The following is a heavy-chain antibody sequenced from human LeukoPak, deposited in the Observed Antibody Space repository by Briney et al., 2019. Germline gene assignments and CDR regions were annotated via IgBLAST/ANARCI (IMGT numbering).Heavy chain of an antibody. J-gene: IGHJ3*02. CDR2: ISAYNGNT. Sequence: GASVKVSCKASGGTFSSYAISWVRQAPGQGLEWMGWISAYNGNTNYAQKLQGRVTMTTDTSTSTAYMELRSLRSDDTAVYYCASSGYSNDAFDIWGQGTMVTVSS. D-gene: IGHD3-22*01. CDR1: GGTFSSYA. CDR3: ASSGYSNDAFDI. V-gene: IGHV1-18*01.